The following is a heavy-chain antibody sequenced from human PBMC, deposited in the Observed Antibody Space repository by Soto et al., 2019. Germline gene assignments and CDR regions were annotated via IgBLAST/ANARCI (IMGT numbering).Heavy chain of an antibody. V-gene: IGHV3-23*01. CDR3: AKRMAGYSSSWYGEYYYDMDV. J-gene: IGHJ6*02. CDR1: GFTFSSYA. Sequence: PGGSLRLSCAASGFTFSSYAMSWVRQAPGKGLEWVSAISGSGGSTYYADSVKGRFTISRDNSKNTLYLQMNSLRAEDTAVYYCAKRMAGYSSSWYGEYYYDMDVWGQGTMVTVYS. CDR2: ISGSGGST. D-gene: IGHD6-13*01.